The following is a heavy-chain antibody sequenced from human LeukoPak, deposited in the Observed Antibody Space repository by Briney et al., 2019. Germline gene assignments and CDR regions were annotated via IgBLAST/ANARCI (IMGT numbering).Heavy chain of an antibody. CDR3: ARGSGWNSFDP. J-gene: IGHJ5*02. D-gene: IGHD6-19*01. CDR2: IYSNGWT. CDR1: GGSISTDLYY. V-gene: IGHV4-61*02. Sequence: SETLSLTCTVSGGSISTDLYYWIWLRQPAGKGLEWIGRIYSNGWTDYNPPLKSRVSISIDTSKNHFSLKMSLATAADTALYYCARGSGWNSFDPWGQGTLVTVSS.